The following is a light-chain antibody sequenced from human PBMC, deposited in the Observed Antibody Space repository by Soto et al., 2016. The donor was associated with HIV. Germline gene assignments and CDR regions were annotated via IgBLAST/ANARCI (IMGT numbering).Light chain of an antibody. Sequence: DIQMTQSPSTLSASVGDRVTITCRASQDITTWLAWYQQKPGKPPNLLIYKASNLQNGVPSRFSGSGSGTEFTLSINSLQPDDFATYYCHQYNTFPWTFGQGTKVEI. CDR3: HQYNTFPWT. J-gene: IGKJ1*01. CDR1: QDITTW. CDR2: KAS. V-gene: IGKV1-5*03.